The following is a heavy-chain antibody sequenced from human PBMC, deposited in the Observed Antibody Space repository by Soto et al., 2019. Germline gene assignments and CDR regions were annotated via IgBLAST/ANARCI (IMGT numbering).Heavy chain of an antibody. CDR3: ARRGSGVTRGLHY. CDR2: IKTDGSST. Sequence: VQLVESGGGLVQPGGSLRLSCAASGFTFSSYWMHWVRQAPGKGLVWISRIKTDGSSTSYVDSVQGRFTISRDNGKKTLFLQMNSLRGEDTAVYYCARRGSGVTRGLHYWGQGTLVTVSS. CDR1: GFTFSSYW. J-gene: IGHJ4*02. D-gene: IGHD2-15*01. V-gene: IGHV3-74*01.